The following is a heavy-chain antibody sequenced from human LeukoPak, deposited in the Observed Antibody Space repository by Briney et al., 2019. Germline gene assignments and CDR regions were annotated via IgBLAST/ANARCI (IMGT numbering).Heavy chain of an antibody. J-gene: IGHJ3*02. CDR1: GYTFTSYD. V-gene: IGHV1-8*03. CDR3: ARIRDGYNDAYDI. Sequence: AGSVKVSCKASGYTFTSYDINWVRQATGQGLEWMGRMNPNSGNTGYAQKFQGRVTITRDTSISTAYMELSSLRSEDTAVYYCARIRDGYNDAYDIWGQGTMVTVSS. CDR2: MNPNSGNT. D-gene: IGHD5-24*01.